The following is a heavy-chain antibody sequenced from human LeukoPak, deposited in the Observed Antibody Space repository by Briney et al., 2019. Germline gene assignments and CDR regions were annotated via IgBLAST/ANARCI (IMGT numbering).Heavy chain of an antibody. Sequence: GGSLRLSCAASGFTFDDYAMHWVRQAPGKGLEWVSGISWNSGSIGYADSVKGRFTISRDNAKNSLYLQMNSLRAEDTAVYYCAKDKPIIVLPTAVDAFDIWAKGQWSPSLQ. CDR2: ISWNSGSI. J-gene: IGHJ3*02. D-gene: IGHD2-2*01. V-gene: IGHV3-9*01. CDR3: AKDKPIIVLPTAVDAFDI. CDR1: GFTFDDYA.